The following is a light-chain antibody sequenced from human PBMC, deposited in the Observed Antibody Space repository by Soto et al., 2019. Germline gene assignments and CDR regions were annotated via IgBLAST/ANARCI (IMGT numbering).Light chain of an antibody. V-gene: IGLV2-14*03. J-gene: IGLJ2*01. CDR1: SSDIGAYYA. CDR3: ASYTRTTNLI. CDR2: DVS. Sequence: QSALTQPASVSGSPGQSITISCTGTSSDIGAYYAVSWYQQHPGKAPKLIIYDVSDRPSGISNRFSGSKSDNTASLTISGLQRDDEADYYCASYTRTTNLIFGGGTKVTVL.